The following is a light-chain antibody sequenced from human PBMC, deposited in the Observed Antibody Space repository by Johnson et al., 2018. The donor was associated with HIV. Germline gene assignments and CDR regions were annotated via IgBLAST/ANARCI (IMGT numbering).Light chain of an antibody. CDR2: ENN. V-gene: IGLV1-51*02. J-gene: IGLJ1*01. CDR1: SSNIGNSY. Sequence: SVLTQPPSVSAAPGQKVTISCSGSSSNIGNSYISWYQQLPGTAPKLLIYENNKRPSGIPDRFSGSKSGTSATLGITGLQTGDAADYYCGTWDSSLGAYVFGTGTKVTVL. CDR3: GTWDSSLGAYV.